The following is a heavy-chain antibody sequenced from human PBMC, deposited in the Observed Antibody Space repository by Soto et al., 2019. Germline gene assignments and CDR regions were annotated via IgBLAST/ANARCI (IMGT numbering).Heavy chain of an antibody. Sequence: QVQLQESGPGLVKPSQTLSLTCTVSGGSISSGGYYWSWIRQHPGKGLEWIGYIYYSGSTYYNPSLKRRVTISVDTSKNQFSLKLSSVTAADTAVYYCARDRGTTVPRYGMDVWGQGTTVTVSS. CDR2: IYYSGST. J-gene: IGHJ6*02. CDR1: GGSISSGGYY. CDR3: ARDRGTTVPRYGMDV. V-gene: IGHV4-31*03. D-gene: IGHD4-4*01.